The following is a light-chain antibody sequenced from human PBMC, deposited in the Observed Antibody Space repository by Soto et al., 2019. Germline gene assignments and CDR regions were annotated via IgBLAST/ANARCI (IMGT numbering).Light chain of an antibody. J-gene: IGLJ1*01. V-gene: IGLV2-11*01. CDR2: DVT. CDR1: SGDVGLYDY. Sequence: QSALTQPRSVSGSPGQSATISCTGTSGDVGLYDYVSWYQHHPGKAPKLMIYDVTKRPSGVPDRFSGSQSGNTASLTISGLQAEDEADYYCCSYAGSYTFYVFGTGSKVTVL. CDR3: CSYAGSYTFYV.